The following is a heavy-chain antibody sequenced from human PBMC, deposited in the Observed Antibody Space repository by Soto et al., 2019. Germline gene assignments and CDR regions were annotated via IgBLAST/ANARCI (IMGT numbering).Heavy chain of an antibody. D-gene: IGHD3-16*01. CDR3: TRGADGFGY. Sequence: LGGSLRLSCAASGFTFSSYDFHWVRQATGKGLEWVSGIGTAGDTYYAGSVKGRFIMSRENGKNSLYLQMNSLRAGDTAVYYCTRGADGFGYWGQGTLVTVS. CDR1: GFTFSSYD. J-gene: IGHJ4*02. CDR2: IGTAGDT. V-gene: IGHV3-13*01.